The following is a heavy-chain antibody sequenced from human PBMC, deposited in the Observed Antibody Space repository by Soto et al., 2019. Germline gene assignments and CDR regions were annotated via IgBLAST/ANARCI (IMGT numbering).Heavy chain of an antibody. Sequence: SETLSLTCTVSGGSISSYHWSWIRQPAGKGLEWIGRIYTSGSTNYNPSLKSRVTMSVDTSKNQFSLKLSSVTAADTAVYYCARCISRDYVWAYYYYGMDVWGQGTTVTVSS. D-gene: IGHD3-16*01. J-gene: IGHJ6*02. CDR3: ARCISRDYVWAYYYYGMDV. V-gene: IGHV4-4*07. CDR2: IYTSGST. CDR1: GGSISSYH.